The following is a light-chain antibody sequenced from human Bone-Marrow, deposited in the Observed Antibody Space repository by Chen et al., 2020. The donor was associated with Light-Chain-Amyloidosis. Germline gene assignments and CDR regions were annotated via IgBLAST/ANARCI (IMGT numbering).Light chain of an antibody. Sequence: SSELTQDPAVSVALGQTVRITCQGDSLRIYYATWYQQKPGQAPLLVIYGKNNRPSGIPDRFSGSSSGNKASLTITGAQAEDEADYYCNSRDSSGIHQVFGGGTKLTVL. V-gene: IGLV3-19*01. J-gene: IGLJ3*02. CDR3: NSRDSSGIHQV. CDR1: SLRIYY. CDR2: GKN.